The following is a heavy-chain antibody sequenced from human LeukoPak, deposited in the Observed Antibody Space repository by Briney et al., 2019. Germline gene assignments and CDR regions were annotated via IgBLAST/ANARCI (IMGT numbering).Heavy chain of an antibody. D-gene: IGHD2/OR15-2a*01. J-gene: IGHJ4*02. Sequence: SETLSLTCIVSSGSISSDYWSWIRQPPGKGLEWIGYIYYSGTTNYNPSLKSRVTMSVDTSKKQFSLKLSSVTAADTAVYYCARSKYCFDYWGQGTLVTVSS. CDR3: ARSKYCFDY. CDR1: SGSISSDY. V-gene: IGHV4-59*01. CDR2: IYYSGTT.